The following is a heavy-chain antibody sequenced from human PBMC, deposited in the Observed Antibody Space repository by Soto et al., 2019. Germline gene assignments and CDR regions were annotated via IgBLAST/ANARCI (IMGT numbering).Heavy chain of an antibody. Sequence: PGGSLRLSCVPSGLTLNNYAMTWVRQAPGKGLEWVSSITGSGSATYHAGSVKGRFTISRDNARNTLYLQMNSLRAEDTAIYYCARSSGWFVSNWLDPWGQGTLVTVSS. CDR1: GLTLNNYA. V-gene: IGHV3-23*01. D-gene: IGHD6-19*01. CDR3: ARSSGWFVSNWLDP. J-gene: IGHJ5*02. CDR2: ITGSGSAT.